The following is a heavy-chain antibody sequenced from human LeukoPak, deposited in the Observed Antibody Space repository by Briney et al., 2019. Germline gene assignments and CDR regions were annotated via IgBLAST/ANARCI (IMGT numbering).Heavy chain of an antibody. D-gene: IGHD2-15*01. V-gene: IGHV3-23*01. Sequence: GVSLRLSCATSGFTFSGYAMNWVRQAPGKGLEWVSGISGSGITYYPNSVKGRFTISRDNSKNTLSLQMDSLRAEDTAVYYCAKGSGGSCYSGIDYWGQGTLVTVSS. CDR2: ISGSGIT. CDR3: AKGSGGSCYSGIDY. CDR1: GFTFSGYA. J-gene: IGHJ4*02.